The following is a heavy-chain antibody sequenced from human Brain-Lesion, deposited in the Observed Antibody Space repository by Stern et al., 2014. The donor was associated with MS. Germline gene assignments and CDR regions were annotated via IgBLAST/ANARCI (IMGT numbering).Heavy chain of an antibody. J-gene: IGHJ5*02. V-gene: IGHV4-39*01. CDR1: GGSVSSTSYA. Sequence: QLVESGPGLVKPSETLSLTCTVAGGSVSSTSYAWAWIRQPPGKGLEWIGTLYYSGNTHYSPSLKSRLPISLDTSKNPFSPQLRSVTAADTAVYYCAGEEDIRYCSGGSCTGNWFDPWGQGTLVTVSS. CDR2: LYYSGNT. D-gene: IGHD2-15*01. CDR3: AGEEDIRYCSGGSCTGNWFDP.